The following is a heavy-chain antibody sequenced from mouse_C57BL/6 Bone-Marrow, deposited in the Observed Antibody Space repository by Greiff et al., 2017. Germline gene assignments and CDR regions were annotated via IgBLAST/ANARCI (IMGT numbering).Heavy chain of an antibody. CDR3: ARSGDGLYYFDY. V-gene: IGHV1-19*01. CDR1: GYTFTDYY. CDR2: INPYNGGT. D-gene: IGHD2-3*01. J-gene: IGHJ2*01. Sequence: EVQLQQSGPVLVKPGASVKMSCKASGYTFTDYYMNWVKQSHGKSLEWIGVINPYNGGTSYNQKFKGKATLTVDKSSSTAYMELNSLTSEDSAVYYCARSGDGLYYFDYWGQGTTLTVSS.